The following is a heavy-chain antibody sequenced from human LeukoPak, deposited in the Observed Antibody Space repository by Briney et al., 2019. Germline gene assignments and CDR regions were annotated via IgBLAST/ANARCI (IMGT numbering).Heavy chain of an antibody. D-gene: IGHD2/OR15-2a*01. CDR2: IRQDGSEE. CDR1: GFTFSRHW. V-gene: IGHV3-7*01. J-gene: IGHJ5*02. Sequence: PGGSLRLSCAASGFTFSRHWMSWVRQAPGKGLEWVANIRQDGSEEFYVDSVKGRFTISRDNAKNSLYLQMNSLRGEDTAVYYCARDHDNITLYSGVADTWGQGTLVTV. CDR3: ARDHDNITLYSGVADT.